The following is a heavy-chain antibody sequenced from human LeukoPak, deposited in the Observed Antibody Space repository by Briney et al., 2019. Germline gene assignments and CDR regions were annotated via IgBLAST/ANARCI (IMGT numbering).Heavy chain of an antibody. Sequence: GGSLRLSCAASGFTFNNYAMNWVRQAPGKGLEWVSVISGSGGTTYYADSVKGRFTISRDNSKNTLYLQMNSLKAEDTAVYYCARYNQYYFDYWGQGTLVTVSS. D-gene: IGHD5-24*01. V-gene: IGHV3-23*01. CDR1: GFTFNNYA. CDR3: ARYNQYYFDY. CDR2: ISGSGGTT. J-gene: IGHJ4*02.